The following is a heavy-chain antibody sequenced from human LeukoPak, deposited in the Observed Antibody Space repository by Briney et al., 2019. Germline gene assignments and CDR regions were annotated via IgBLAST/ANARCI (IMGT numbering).Heavy chain of an antibody. J-gene: IGHJ6*03. V-gene: IGHV3-21*01. Sequence: GGSLRLSCAASGFTFSSYSMNWVRQAPGKGLEWVSSIRSSTSYIYYADSVKGRFTISRDNAKNSLYLQMNSLRAEDTAVYYCARDFSLPYGSGSFPYYYYYMDVWGKGTTVTVSS. CDR2: IRSSTSYI. CDR1: GFTFSSYS. CDR3: ARDFSLPYGSGSFPYYYYYMDV. D-gene: IGHD3-10*01.